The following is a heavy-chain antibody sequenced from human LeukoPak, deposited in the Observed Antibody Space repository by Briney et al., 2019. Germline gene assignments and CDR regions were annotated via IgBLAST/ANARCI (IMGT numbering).Heavy chain of an antibody. D-gene: IGHD4-23*01. CDR3: AKLSPYGGIGY. Sequence: GGSLRLSCAASGFSFSIYVMNWVRQAPGKGLEWVSGISGSGDNTYYADSVKGRFTISRDNSKNALVLQVNSLRAEDTAVYYCAKLSPYGGIGYWGQGTLVTVSS. CDR2: ISGSGDNT. CDR1: GFSFSIYV. J-gene: IGHJ4*02. V-gene: IGHV3-23*01.